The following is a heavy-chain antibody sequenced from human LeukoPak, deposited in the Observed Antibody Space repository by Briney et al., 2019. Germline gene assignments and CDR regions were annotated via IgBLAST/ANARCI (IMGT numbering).Heavy chain of an antibody. D-gene: IGHD5-18*01. J-gene: IGHJ2*01. CDR2: IYYTGNT. V-gene: IGHV4-39*01. CDR1: GVSISSSNSY. Sequence: SETLSLTCSVSGVSISSSNSYWGWIRQPPGKGLEWIGSIYYTGNTYYNASLKSQVSISIDTSKNQFSLRLTSVTAADTAVYYCARLGAWIQLSQGYLDLWGRGTLVTVSS. CDR3: ARLGAWIQLSQGYLDL.